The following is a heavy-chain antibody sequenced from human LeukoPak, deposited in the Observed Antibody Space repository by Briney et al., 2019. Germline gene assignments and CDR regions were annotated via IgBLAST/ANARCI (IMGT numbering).Heavy chain of an antibody. Sequence: SVKVSCKASGGTFSSYAISWVRQAPGQGLEWMGGIIPIFGTANYAQKFQGRVTITADKSTSTAYMELSSLRSEDTAVYYCARGDGWQYYYYMDVWGKGTTVTVSS. V-gene: IGHV1-69*06. D-gene: IGHD3-10*01. CDR2: IIPIFGTA. J-gene: IGHJ6*03. CDR1: GGTFSSYA. CDR3: ARGDGWQYYYYMDV.